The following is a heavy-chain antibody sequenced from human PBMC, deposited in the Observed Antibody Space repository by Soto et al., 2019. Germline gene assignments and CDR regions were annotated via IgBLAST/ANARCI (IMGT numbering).Heavy chain of an antibody. CDR3: ARLRGYSYGYWFDP. V-gene: IGHV4-34*01. CDR2: INHSGST. Sequence: PSETLSLTCAFYCGSFIGYYWSWIRQPPGKGLEWIGEINHSGSTNYNPSLKSRVTISVDTSKNQFSLKLSSVTAADTAVYYCARLRGYSYGYWFDPWGQGTLVTVSS. CDR1: CGSFIGYY. D-gene: IGHD5-18*01. J-gene: IGHJ5*02.